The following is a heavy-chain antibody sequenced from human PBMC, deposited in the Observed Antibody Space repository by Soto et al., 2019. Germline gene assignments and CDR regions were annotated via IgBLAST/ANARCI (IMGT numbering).Heavy chain of an antibody. D-gene: IGHD3-3*01. Sequence: EVQLVESGGGLVQPGRSLRLSCAASGFTFDDYAMHWVRQAPGKDLEWVSGISWNSGSIGYADSVKGRFTISRDNAKNSLYLQMKSLRAEDTALYYCAKAGFWSGYYSLVDYWGQGTLVTVSS. V-gene: IGHV3-9*01. J-gene: IGHJ4*02. CDR1: GFTFDDYA. CDR3: AKAGFWSGYYSLVDY. CDR2: ISWNSGSI.